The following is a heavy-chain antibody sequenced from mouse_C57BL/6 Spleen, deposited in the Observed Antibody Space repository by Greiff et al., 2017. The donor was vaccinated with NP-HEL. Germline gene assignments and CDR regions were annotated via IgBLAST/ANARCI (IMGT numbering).Heavy chain of an antibody. D-gene: IGHD2-3*01. V-gene: IGHV5-9*01. J-gene: IGHJ4*01. CDR2: ISGGGGNT. CDR3: ARLPYDGHGEAMDD. CDR1: GFTFSSYT. Sequence: EVNVVESGGGLVKPGGSLKLSCAASGFTFSSYTMSWVRQTPEKRLEWVATISGGGGNTYYPDSVKGRFTISRDNAKNTLYLQMSSLRSEDTALYYCARLPYDGHGEAMDDWGQGTSVTVSS.